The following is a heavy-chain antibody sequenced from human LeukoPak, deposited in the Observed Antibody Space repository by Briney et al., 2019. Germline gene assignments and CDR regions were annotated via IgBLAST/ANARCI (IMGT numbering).Heavy chain of an antibody. Sequence: ASVKVSCKGSGYTFSSYDISWVRQATGQGLEWMGWMNPDTGNSGYAQKFQGRVTMTRDTSISTAYMELSSLRSEDTAVYYCARLSQTPAYYDTSVYYYLGYWGQGTLVTVSS. CDR3: ARLSQTPAYYDTSVYYYLGY. V-gene: IGHV1-8*01. CDR2: MNPDTGNS. J-gene: IGHJ4*02. CDR1: GYTFSSYD. D-gene: IGHD3-22*01.